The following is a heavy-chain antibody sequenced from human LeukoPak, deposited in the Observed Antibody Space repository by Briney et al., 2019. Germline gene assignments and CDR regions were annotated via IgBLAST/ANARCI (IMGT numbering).Heavy chain of an antibody. CDR1: GFTFSSYS. CDR2: FNNVDKTI. Sequence: GGSLRLSCEASGFTFSSYSMNWVRQAPGKGPEWVSYFNNVDKTIQYADSVKGRFTISSDNAKNTLYLQMNSLRAEDTAVYYCGKNRYSGSLSPFDIWGQGTMVTVSS. V-gene: IGHV3-48*01. J-gene: IGHJ3*02. CDR3: GKNRYSGSLSPFDI. D-gene: IGHD1-26*01.